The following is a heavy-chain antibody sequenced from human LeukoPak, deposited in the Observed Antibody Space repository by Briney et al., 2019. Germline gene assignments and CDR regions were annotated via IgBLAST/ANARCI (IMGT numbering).Heavy chain of an antibody. V-gene: IGHV4-34*01. J-gene: IGHJ4*02. CDR3: ARDVGEYCSSTSCQYYFDY. CDR1: GGSFSGYY. CDR2: INHSGST. Sequence: PSETLSLTCAVYGGSFSGYYWSWIRQPPGKGLEWIGEINHSGSTNYNPSLKSRVTISVDTSKNQFSLKLSSVTAADTAVYYCARDVGEYCSSTSCQYYFDYWGREPWSPSPQ. D-gene: IGHD2-2*01.